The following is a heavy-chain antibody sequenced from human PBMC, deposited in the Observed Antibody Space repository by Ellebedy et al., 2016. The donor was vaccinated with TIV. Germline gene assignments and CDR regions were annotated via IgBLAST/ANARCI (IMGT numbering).Heavy chain of an antibody. J-gene: IGHJ3*02. CDR1: GFTFSHHA. Sequence: GESLKISCAASGFTFSHHAFYWVRQAPGKGLEWVTIISYDGNNKFYLDSVEGRFSISRDDSKNTLSLQMNSLRAEDTAMYYCATDGSYGDYLSPTHAFVMWGQGTLVTVSP. V-gene: IGHV3-30*04. CDR3: ATDGSYGDYLSPTHAFVM. CDR2: ISYDGNNK. D-gene: IGHD4-17*01.